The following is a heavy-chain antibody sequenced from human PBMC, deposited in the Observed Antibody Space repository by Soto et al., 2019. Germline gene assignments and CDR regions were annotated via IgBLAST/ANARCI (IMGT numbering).Heavy chain of an antibody. V-gene: IGHV3-48*03. J-gene: IGHJ3*01. Sequence: EVQLVESGGGLIQPGVSLRLSCAASGFTFSSSEMYWVRQAPGKGLEWVSYIHPSGQPIFYADSVKGRFTISRDNAKNSLYLQRSSLRAEDSAVYYCSRRASRWGQGTMVTVSS. CDR3: SRRASR. CDR1: GFTFSSSE. D-gene: IGHD1-26*01. CDR2: IHPSGQPI.